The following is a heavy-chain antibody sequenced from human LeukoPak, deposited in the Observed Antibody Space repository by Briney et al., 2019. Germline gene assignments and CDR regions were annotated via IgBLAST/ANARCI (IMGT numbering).Heavy chain of an antibody. D-gene: IGHD2-15*01. V-gene: IGHV3-66*01. Sequence: GGSLRLSCATSGFIFSTYAMIWVRQAPGKGLEWVSVIYSGGSTYYADSVKGRFTISRDNSKNTLYLQMNSLRAEDTAVYYCARDCSGGSCRMDVWGKGTTVTISS. J-gene: IGHJ6*04. CDR2: IYSGGST. CDR1: GFIFSTYA. CDR3: ARDCSGGSCRMDV.